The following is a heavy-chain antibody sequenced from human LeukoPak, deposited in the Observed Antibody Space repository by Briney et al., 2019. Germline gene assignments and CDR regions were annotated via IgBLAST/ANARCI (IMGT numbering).Heavy chain of an antibody. V-gene: IGHV1-69*13. J-gene: IGHJ6*03. Sequence: ASVKVSCKASGGSFSTYAISWVRQAPGQGLEWMGGIIPIHSTANYAQRFQGRVTITAEESTKTAYMELRSLRSEDTAVYYCARGREEGAGNAVTYYYFVDVWGQGTTVTVSS. CDR2: IIPIHSTA. D-gene: IGHD4-23*01. CDR3: ARGREEGAGNAVTYYYFVDV. CDR1: GGSFSTYA.